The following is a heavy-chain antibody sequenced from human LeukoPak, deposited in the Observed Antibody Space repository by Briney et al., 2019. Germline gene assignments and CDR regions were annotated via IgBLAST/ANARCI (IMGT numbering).Heavy chain of an antibody. CDR1: GFTFADFT. D-gene: IGHD6-19*01. J-gene: IGHJ4*02. V-gene: IGHV3-49*03. Sequence: PGGSLRLSCSASGFTFADFTMSRFGQSPGQGLEWVGFIRSKVYGGAPEHAASVAARFTISRDDSTSIAYLQMNSLQAEDTAVYYCARGSGRYVMVDWWGQGTLVTVSS. CDR3: ARGSGRYVMVDW. CDR2: IRSKVYGGAP.